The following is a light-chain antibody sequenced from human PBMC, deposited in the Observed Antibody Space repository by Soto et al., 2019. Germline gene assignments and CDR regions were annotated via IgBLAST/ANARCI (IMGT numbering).Light chain of an antibody. J-gene: IGLJ2*01. CDR2: EGS. V-gene: IGLV2-23*03. Sequence: QSVLTQPASVSGSPGPSITISCTGTSSDVGSYNLVSWYQQHPGEAPKLMIYEGSKRPSGVSNRFSGSKSGNTASLTISGLQAEDEADYYCCSYAGSSTFGVVFGGGTKLTVL. CDR1: SSDVGSYNL. CDR3: CSYAGSSTFGVV.